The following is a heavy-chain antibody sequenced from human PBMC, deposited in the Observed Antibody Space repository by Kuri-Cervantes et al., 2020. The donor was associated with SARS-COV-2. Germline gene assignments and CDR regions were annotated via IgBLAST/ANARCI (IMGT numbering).Heavy chain of an antibody. CDR2: IYHSGST. V-gene: IGHV4-38-2*02. Sequence: SETLSLTCTVSGYSISSGYYWGWIRQPPGKGLEWIGSIYHSGSTYYNPSLKSRVTISVDTSKNQFSLELSSVTAADTAVYYCARHYYGSGSYYNWGSFDYWGQGTLVTVSS. J-gene: IGHJ4*02. CDR3: ARHYYGSGSYYNWGSFDY. CDR1: GYSISSGYY. D-gene: IGHD3-10*01.